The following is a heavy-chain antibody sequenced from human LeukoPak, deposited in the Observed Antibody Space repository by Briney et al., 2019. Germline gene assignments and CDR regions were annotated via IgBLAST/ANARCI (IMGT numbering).Heavy chain of an antibody. Sequence: GGSLRLSCAASGFTFSSYEMNWVRQAPGKGLEWVSYISSSGSTIYYADSVKGRFTISRDNAKNPLYLQMNSLRAEDTAVYYCARDAYYYGSGSDLDYWGQGTLVTVSS. CDR3: ARDAYYYGSGSDLDY. CDR1: GFTFSSYE. D-gene: IGHD3-10*01. J-gene: IGHJ4*02. CDR2: ISSSGSTI. V-gene: IGHV3-48*03.